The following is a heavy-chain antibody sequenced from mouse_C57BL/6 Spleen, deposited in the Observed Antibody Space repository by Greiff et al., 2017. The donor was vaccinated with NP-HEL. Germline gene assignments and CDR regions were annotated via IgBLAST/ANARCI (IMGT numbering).Heavy chain of an antibody. Sequence: EVKLQQSGPELVKPGASVKISCKASGYTFTDYYMNWVKQSHGKSLEWIGDINPNNGGTSYNQKFKGKATLTVDKSSSTAYMELRSLTSEDSAVYYCAGDYDWFAYWGQGTLVTVSA. D-gene: IGHD2-4*01. CDR3: AGDYDWFAY. V-gene: IGHV1-26*01. CDR1: GYTFTDYY. CDR2: INPNNGGT. J-gene: IGHJ3*01.